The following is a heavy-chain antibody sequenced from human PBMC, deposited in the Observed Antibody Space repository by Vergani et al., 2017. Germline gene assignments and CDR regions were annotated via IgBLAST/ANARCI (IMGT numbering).Heavy chain of an antibody. J-gene: IGHJ4*02. CDR2: IYPADSDT. Sequence: EVELVQSGPEMRKPGESLKISCKGSEYSFGNYWIGLVRPMPGKGLEWMGIIYPADSDTSYSPSFQGQVTISADKSISTAFLQWDSLKASDTALYYCARHTTYTDSWGQGTLVTVSS. CDR3: ARHTTYTDS. D-gene: IGHD1-1*01. CDR1: EYSFGNYW. V-gene: IGHV5-51*01.